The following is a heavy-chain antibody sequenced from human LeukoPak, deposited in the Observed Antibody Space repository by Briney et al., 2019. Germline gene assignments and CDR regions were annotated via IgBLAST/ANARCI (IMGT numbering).Heavy chain of an antibody. J-gene: IGHJ6*03. CDR3: ARGSSIAARPRGGVRYYYYYYMDV. CDR1: GGTFSSYA. V-gene: IGHV1-69*05. D-gene: IGHD6-6*01. Sequence: ASVKVSCKASGGTFSSYAISWVRQAPGQGLEWMGGIIPNFGTANYAQKFQGRVTITTDESTSTAYMELSSLRSEDTAVYYCARGSSIAARPRGGVRYYYYYYMDVWGKGTTVTVSS. CDR2: IIPNFGTA.